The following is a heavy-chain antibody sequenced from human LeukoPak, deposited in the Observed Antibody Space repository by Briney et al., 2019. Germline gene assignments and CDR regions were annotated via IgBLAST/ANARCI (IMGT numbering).Heavy chain of an antibody. V-gene: IGHV4-30-2*01. Sequence: PSETLSLTCTVSGGSISSGGYYWSWIRQPPGKGLEWIGYIYHSGSTYYNPSLKSRVTISVDRSKNQFSLKLSSVTAADTAVYYCARDRRFVVPGWEGWYFDLWGRGTLVTVSS. D-gene: IGHD2-2*01. CDR1: GGSISSGGYY. CDR2: IYHSGST. CDR3: ARDRRFVVPGWEGWYFDL. J-gene: IGHJ2*01.